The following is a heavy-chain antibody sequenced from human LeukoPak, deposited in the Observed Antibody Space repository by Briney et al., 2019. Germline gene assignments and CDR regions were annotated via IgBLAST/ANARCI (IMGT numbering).Heavy chain of an antibody. J-gene: IGHJ4*02. CDR1: GGSISSYY. Sequence: PSETLSLTCTVSGGSISSYYWTWIRQPPGKGLEWIGYIYYSGSTNYNPSLKSRVTISLDTSKNQFSLKLSSVTAADTAVYYCARGSTYYDFWSGPRYYFDYWGQGTLVTVSS. CDR2: IYYSGST. D-gene: IGHD3-3*01. CDR3: ARGSTYYDFWSGPRYYFDY. V-gene: IGHV4-59*01.